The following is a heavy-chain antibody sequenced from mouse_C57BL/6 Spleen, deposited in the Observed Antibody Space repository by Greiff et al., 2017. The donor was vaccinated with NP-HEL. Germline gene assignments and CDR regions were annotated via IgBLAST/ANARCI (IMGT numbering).Heavy chain of an antibody. Sequence: QVQLQQSGTELVKPGASVKLSCKASGYTFTSYWMHWVKQRPGQGLEWIGNINPSNGGTNCNEKFKSKATLTVDKSSSTAYMQLSSLTSEDSAVYYCAHSTVVEDYAMDYWGQGTSVTVSS. V-gene: IGHV1-53*01. CDR1: GYTFTSYW. J-gene: IGHJ4*01. CDR2: INPSNGGT. D-gene: IGHD1-1*01. CDR3: AHSTVVEDYAMDY.